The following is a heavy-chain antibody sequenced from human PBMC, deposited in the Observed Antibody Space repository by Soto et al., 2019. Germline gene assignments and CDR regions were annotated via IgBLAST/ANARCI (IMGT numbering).Heavy chain of an antibody. CDR2: INAGNGNT. CDR1: GYTFTRYA. D-gene: IGHD3-9*01. CDR3: ARERTYYDILTGYGYYYGMDV. V-gene: IGHV1-3*01. J-gene: IGHJ6*02. Sequence: ASVKVSCKASGYTFTRYAMHWVRQAPGQRLEWMGWINAGNGNTKYSQKFQGRVTITRDTSASTAYMELSSLRSEDTAVYYCARERTYYDILTGYGYYYGMDVWGQGTTVTVSS.